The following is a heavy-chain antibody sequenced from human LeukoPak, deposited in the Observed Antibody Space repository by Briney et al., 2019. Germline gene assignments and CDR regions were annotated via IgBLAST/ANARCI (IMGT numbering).Heavy chain of an antibody. Sequence: SETLSLTCAVYGGSFSGYYWSWIRQPPGKGLEWIGEINHSGSTNYNPSLKSRVTISVDTSKNQFSLKLSSVTAADTAVYYCARDVISSGYHYFRYFDYWGQGTLVTVSS. V-gene: IGHV4-34*01. D-gene: IGHD3-22*01. CDR2: INHSGST. CDR1: GGSFSGYY. J-gene: IGHJ4*02. CDR3: ARDVISSGYHYFRYFDY.